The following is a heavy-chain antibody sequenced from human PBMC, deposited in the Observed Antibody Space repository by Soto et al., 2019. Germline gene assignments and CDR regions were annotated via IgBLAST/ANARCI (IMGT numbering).Heavy chain of an antibody. D-gene: IGHD3-10*01. CDR2: LDGAGAST. J-gene: IGHJ6*03. Sequence: GGSLRLSCAASGFTFSDFAMTWVRHVPGRGLELVASLDGAGASTYYAESVRGRFSISRDNSQDTLFLQMKRLTVDDTAIYYCAAPRDEYGSGVSWFTYGMDIWGKGTTVTVSS. CDR3: AAPRDEYGSGVSWFTYGMDI. V-gene: IGHV3-23*01. CDR1: GFTFSDFA.